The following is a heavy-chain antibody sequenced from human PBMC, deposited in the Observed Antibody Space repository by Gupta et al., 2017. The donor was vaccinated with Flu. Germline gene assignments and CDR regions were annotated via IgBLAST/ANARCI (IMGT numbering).Heavy chain of an antibody. J-gene: IGHJ6*03. CDR2: ISAYKGNT. CDR3: AREIEVPSGVGTTIYYMDV. Sequence: RQAPGQGREWMGWISAYKGNTNYAQKFQGKDTMTTDTSTSTAYMELRGLRFDDTVGYYCAREIEVPSGVGTTIYYMDVWGKGTTVTVSS. V-gene: IGHV1-18*01. D-gene: IGHD1-26*01.